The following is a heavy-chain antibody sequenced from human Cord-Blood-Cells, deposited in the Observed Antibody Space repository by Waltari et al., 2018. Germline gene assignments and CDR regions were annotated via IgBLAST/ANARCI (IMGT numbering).Heavy chain of an antibody. V-gene: IGHV4-34*01. CDR3: AGGILEWLTIDY. J-gene: IGHJ4*02. Sequence: QVQLQQWGAGLLKPSETLSLTCAVYGGSFSGYYWSWIRQPQGKGLAWIGEINHSASTNYNPSRKSRGTISGDTSKNQFSLKLSSVTAADTAVYYCAGGILEWLTIDYWGQGTLVTVSS. CDR1: GGSFSGYY. D-gene: IGHD3-3*01. CDR2: INHSAST.